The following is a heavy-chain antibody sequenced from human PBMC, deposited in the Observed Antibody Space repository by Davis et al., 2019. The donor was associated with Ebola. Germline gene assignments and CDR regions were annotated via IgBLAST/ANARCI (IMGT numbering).Heavy chain of an antibody. V-gene: IGHV3-74*01. CDR1: GFTFSGYW. CDR3: ASGGDARIDY. Sequence: GESLKISCAASGFTFSGYWMHWVRQAPGKGLVWVSRINSDGSSTSYADSVKGRFTISRDNAKNTLYLQMNSLRAEDTAVYYCASGGDARIDYWGQGTLVTVSS. D-gene: IGHD3-10*01. CDR2: INSDGSST. J-gene: IGHJ4*02.